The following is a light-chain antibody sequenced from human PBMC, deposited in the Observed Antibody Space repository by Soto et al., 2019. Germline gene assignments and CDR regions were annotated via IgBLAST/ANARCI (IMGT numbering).Light chain of an antibody. CDR1: SSNMGSNT. Sequence: QSVLTQPPSASGTPGQRVTISCYGCSSNMGSNTVHWFQQFPGTAPRLLISTNDQRPSGVPDRFIGSNSGTSASLAISGLQFEDEADYYCAVWDDRLNGHVFGTGTKVTVL. CDR2: TND. J-gene: IGLJ1*01. V-gene: IGLV1-44*01. CDR3: AVWDDRLNGHV.